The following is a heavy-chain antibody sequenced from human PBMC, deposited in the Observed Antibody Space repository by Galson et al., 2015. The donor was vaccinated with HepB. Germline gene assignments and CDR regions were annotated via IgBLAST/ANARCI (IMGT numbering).Heavy chain of an antibody. J-gene: IGHJ6*02. Sequence: LSLTCAVYGGSFSGYYWSWIRQAPGKGLEWVAVISSDGSRKQYADSVKGRFTISRDNSKNTLYLQMDSLRTEDTAMYYCAKDRFGEAYGMEVWGQGTTVTVSS. V-gene: IGHV3-30*18. CDR2: ISSDGSRK. D-gene: IGHD3-16*01. CDR3: AKDRFGEAYGMEV. CDR1: GGSFSGYY.